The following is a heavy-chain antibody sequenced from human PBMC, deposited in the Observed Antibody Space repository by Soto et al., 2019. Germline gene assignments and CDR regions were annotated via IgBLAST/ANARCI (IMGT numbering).Heavy chain of an antibody. V-gene: IGHV4-59*01. D-gene: IGHD3-3*01. CDR2: IYYSGST. Sequence: SETLSVTCTVSGGSIRSYYWSWIRQSPGKGLEWMGYIYYSGSTKYNPSLKIRVTISVDTSTNQLSLKLRSVTAADTAVYYCARVCFDFWSDDSCSYGMDVWGQGTTVTVSS. CDR1: GGSIRSYY. CDR3: ARVCFDFWSDDSCSYGMDV. J-gene: IGHJ6*02.